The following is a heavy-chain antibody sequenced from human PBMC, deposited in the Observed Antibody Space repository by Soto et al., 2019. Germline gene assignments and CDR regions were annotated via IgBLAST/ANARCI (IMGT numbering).Heavy chain of an antibody. CDR1: GGPFSGYY. CDR2: IDHSGGT. V-gene: IGHV4-34*01. CDR3: ARGYYESSDYFVGSPIFDY. J-gene: IGHJ4*02. D-gene: IGHD3-22*01. Sequence: SETLSLTCAVHGGPFSGYYWTWIRQAPGKGLAWIGEIDHSGGTNYNSSLKIRVSISVDTSKNQFSLKLTSVTAADTAVYYCARGYYESSDYFVGSPIFDYWGQGSLVTVS.